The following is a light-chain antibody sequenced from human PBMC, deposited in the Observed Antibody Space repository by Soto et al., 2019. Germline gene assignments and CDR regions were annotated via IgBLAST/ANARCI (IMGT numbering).Light chain of an antibody. Sequence: SYELTQPPSVSVAPGKTARITCGGNNIGSKSVHWYQQKPGQAPVLVIYYDSDRPSGIPERFSGSNSGNTATLTISRVEAGDEADYYCQVWDSNSDHPVVFGGGTKVTVL. CDR3: QVWDSNSDHPVV. J-gene: IGLJ2*01. CDR1: NIGSKS. V-gene: IGLV3-21*04. CDR2: YDS.